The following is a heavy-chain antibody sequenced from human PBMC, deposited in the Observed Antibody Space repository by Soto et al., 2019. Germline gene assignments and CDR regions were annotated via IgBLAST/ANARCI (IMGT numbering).Heavy chain of an antibody. J-gene: IGHJ4*02. Sequence: GGSLRLSCAASGVTFSNYAMHWVRQAPGKGLEWVAVVSNDGSNRYYADSVKGRFALSRDNSRNTLYLQLNSLRAEDTAIYYCASGAYSSGWSHYFDYWGQGTLVTVSS. V-gene: IGHV3-30*09. CDR1: GVTFSNYA. CDR3: ASGAYSSGWSHYFDY. D-gene: IGHD6-19*01. CDR2: VSNDGSNR.